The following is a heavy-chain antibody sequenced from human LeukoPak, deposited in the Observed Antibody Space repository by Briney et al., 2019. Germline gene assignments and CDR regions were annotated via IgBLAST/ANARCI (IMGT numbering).Heavy chain of an antibody. Sequence: SETLSLTCTVSSGSISTSNYYWGWVRHPPGKALEWIGNIFYMGTTYYTPSLKSPVTISLDTSRNQYSQKLNCVTAADTAVYYCAKSNGYGLIDIWGQGTMVSVSS. V-gene: IGHV4-39*07. J-gene: IGHJ3*02. CDR1: SGSISTSNYY. D-gene: IGHD3-10*01. CDR2: IFYMGTT. CDR3: AKSNGYGLIDI.